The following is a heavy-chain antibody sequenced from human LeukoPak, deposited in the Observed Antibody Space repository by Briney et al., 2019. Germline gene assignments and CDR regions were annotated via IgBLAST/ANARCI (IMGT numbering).Heavy chain of an antibody. V-gene: IGHV4-59*01. CDR1: GGSISSYY. CDR2: IYYSGST. CDR3: ARGHDILTGYVFDY. D-gene: IGHD3-9*01. Sequence: SETLSLTCTVSGGSISSYYWSWIRQPPGKGLEWIRYIYYSGSTNYNPSLKSRVTISVDTSKNQFSLKLSSVTAADTAVYYCARGHDILTGYVFDYWGQGTLVTVSS. J-gene: IGHJ4*02.